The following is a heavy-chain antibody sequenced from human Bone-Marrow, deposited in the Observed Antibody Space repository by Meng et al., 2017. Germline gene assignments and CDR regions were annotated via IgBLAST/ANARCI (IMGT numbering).Heavy chain of an antibody. V-gene: IGHV1-2*02. J-gene: IGHJ3*02. CDR2: INPNSGGT. CDR3: TRDAPVTTSQGDAFYI. D-gene: IGHD4-17*01. CDR1: GYTSAAFY. Sequence: ASVKVSCKASGYTSAAFYIHWVRQAPGQGLEWLGWINPNSGGTDYSQRFQGRVTMTRDTSIESVYMELDSLGSDDTALYYCTRDAPVTTSQGDAFYIWGQGTMVTVSS.